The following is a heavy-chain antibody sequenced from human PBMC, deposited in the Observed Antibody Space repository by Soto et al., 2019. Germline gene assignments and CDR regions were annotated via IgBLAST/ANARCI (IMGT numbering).Heavy chain of an antibody. CDR2: VNPIVSMS. V-gene: IGHV1-69*02. D-gene: IGHD3-10*01. J-gene: IGHJ4*02. CDR3: AASYGSGYRAFDY. Sequence: QVQLVQSGAEVRKPGSSVKVSCKASGDTFSFYTINWVRQAPGLGLEWMGRVNPIVSMSNYAQKFQGRVTMTAHKSTNTAYVQLSRIRSEDTASYYCAASYGSGYRAFDYWGQGALVTVSS. CDR1: GDTFSFYT.